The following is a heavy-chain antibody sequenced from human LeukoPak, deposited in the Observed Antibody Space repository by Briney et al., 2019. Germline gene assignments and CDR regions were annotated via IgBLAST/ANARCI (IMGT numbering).Heavy chain of an antibody. V-gene: IGHV3-49*04. CDR1: GFTFGDYA. D-gene: IGHD1-26*01. Sequence: GGSLRLSCTASGFTFGDYAMSWVRQAPGKGLEWVGFIRSKAYGGTTEYAASVKGRFTISRDDSKSIAYLQMNSLKTEDTAVYYCTRPDAVSGSFDYWGQGTLVTVFS. CDR3: TRPDAVSGSFDY. CDR2: IRSKAYGGTT. J-gene: IGHJ4*02.